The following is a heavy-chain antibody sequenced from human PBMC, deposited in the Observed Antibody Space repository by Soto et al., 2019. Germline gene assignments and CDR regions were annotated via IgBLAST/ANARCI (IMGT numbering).Heavy chain of an antibody. V-gene: IGHV1-69*13. CDR1: GGTFSSYA. J-gene: IGHJ6*02. CDR3: ARGIKGYFDWLFPYYYGMDV. D-gene: IGHD3-9*01. Sequence: ASVKVSCKASGGTFSSYAISWVRQAPGQGLEWMGGIIPIFGTTNYAQKFQGRVTITADESTSTAYMELSSLRSEDTAVYYCARGIKGYFDWLFPYYYGMDVWGQGTTVTVSS. CDR2: IIPIFGTT.